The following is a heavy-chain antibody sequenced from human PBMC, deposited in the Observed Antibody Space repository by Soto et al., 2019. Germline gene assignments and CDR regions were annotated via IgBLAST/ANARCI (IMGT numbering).Heavy chain of an antibody. CDR2: IYYDGNT. J-gene: IGHJ4*02. Sequence: PSETLSLTCTVSGGSLSSHYWGWIRQPPGKGLECIGNIYYDGNTYYNPSLKSRVTISLDTSKNQFSLRLNSVTAADTAVYYCARSSITPRLFMYPFDYWGQGTLVTVSS. CDR3: ARSSITPRLFMYPFDY. CDR1: GGSLSSHY. V-gene: IGHV4-39*01. D-gene: IGHD6-6*01.